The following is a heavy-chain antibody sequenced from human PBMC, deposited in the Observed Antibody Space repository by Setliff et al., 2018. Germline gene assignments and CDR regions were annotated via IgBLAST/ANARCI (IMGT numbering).Heavy chain of an antibody. CDR2: INHSGSP. J-gene: IGHJ4*02. CDR1: GFTFSNCW. Sequence: GSLRLSCGASGFTFSNCWVSWVRQSPGKGLEWIGEINHSGSPNYNPSLKSRVTMSVDTSKNQFSLRLTSVTAADTAVYYCRVWVDMIEVDSWAQGTLVTVSS. V-gene: IGHV4-34*08. D-gene: IGHD3-22*01. CDR3: RVWVDMIEVDS.